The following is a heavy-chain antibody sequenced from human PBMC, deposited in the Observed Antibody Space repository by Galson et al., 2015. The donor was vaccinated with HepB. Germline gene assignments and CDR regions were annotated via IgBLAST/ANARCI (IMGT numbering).Heavy chain of an antibody. V-gene: IGHV3-64D*06. Sequence: SLRLSCAASGFTFSSYAMHWVRQAPGKGLEYVSAISSNGGSTYYADSVKGRFTISRDNSKNTLYLQMSSLRAEDTAVYYCVNMGPAAINYYYYMDVWGKGTTVTVSS. J-gene: IGHJ6*03. D-gene: IGHD2-2*02. CDR3: VNMGPAAINYYYYMDV. CDR2: ISSNGGST. CDR1: GFTFSSYA.